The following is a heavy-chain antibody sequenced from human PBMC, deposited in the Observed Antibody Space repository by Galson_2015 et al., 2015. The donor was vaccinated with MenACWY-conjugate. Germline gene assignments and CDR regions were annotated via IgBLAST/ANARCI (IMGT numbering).Heavy chain of an antibody. CDR2: MNPVDSET. D-gene: IGHD3-16*01. J-gene: IGHJ4*02. CDR3: ARGAQGYFDY. V-gene: IGHV5-51*01. Sequence: SGAEVKKPGESLTISCKGSGYTFTNNWIGWVRQMPGKGLEWMGIMNPVDSETRYSPSFQGQVAISPDKSISTTFLEWSSLKASDTAVYYCARGAQGYFDYWGQGALVTVSS. CDR1: GYTFTNNW.